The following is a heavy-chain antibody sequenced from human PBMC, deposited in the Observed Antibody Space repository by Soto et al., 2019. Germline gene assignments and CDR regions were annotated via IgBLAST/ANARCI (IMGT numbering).Heavy chain of an antibody. CDR3: GMDSGTFHIDY. J-gene: IGHJ4*02. Sequence: EVHLVESGGDLVQPGGSLRLSCVASGFTFSSHWMTWVRQAPGKGLEWVANIKEDGSDIYYADSVKGRFTISRDNAKKSLYLQMNSLRAEDTAVYYCGMDSGTFHIDYWGQGTLVTVSS. D-gene: IGHD1-26*01. CDR1: GFTFSSHW. CDR2: IKEDGSDI. V-gene: IGHV3-7*04.